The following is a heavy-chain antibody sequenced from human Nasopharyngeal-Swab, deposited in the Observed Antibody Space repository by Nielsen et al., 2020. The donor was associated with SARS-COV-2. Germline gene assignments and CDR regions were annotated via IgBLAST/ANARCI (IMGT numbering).Heavy chain of an antibody. J-gene: IGHJ3*02. D-gene: IGHD6-19*01. Sequence: GESLKISCAASEFTVSSNYMSWVRQAPGKGLEWVSVIYSGGSTYYADSVKGRFTISRDNSKNTLYLQMNSLRAEDTAVYYCARDRVSSGWYWGAFDIWGQGTMVTVSS. V-gene: IGHV3-53*01. CDR2: IYSGGST. CDR1: EFTVSSNY. CDR3: ARDRVSSGWYWGAFDI.